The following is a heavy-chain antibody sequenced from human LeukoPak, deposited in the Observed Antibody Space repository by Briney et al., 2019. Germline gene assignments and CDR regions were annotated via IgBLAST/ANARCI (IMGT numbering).Heavy chain of an antibody. Sequence: PSETLSLTCAVSGASFSSHYWSWVRQAPGKGLEWIGHIYHSGTTKYNPSFKSLVTISVDTPKSQFSLKLNSVTAADTAVYYCARYGLVEFRNAFQYWGQGILVSGSS. CDR1: GASFSSHY. CDR2: IYHSGTT. J-gene: IGHJ1*01. V-gene: IGHV4-59*11. D-gene: IGHD6-6*01. CDR3: ARYGLVEFRNAFQY.